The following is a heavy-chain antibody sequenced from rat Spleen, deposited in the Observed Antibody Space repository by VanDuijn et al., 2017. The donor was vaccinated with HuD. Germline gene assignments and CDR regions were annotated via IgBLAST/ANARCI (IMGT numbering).Heavy chain of an antibody. J-gene: IGHJ3*01. D-gene: IGHD1-12*02. CDR3: ATGGFEHYDGIYYYGWFAF. CDR1: GFIFSDHY. Sequence: EVQLVESGGGLVQPGRSLKLSCVASGFIFSDHYMAWVRQAPTKGQEWVATISYDGTSTYSRDSVKGRFTISRDNAKSTLFLQMDSLRSEDTATYYCATGGFEHYDGIYYYGWFAFWGQGTLVTVSS. V-gene: IGHV5-7*01. CDR2: ISYDGTST.